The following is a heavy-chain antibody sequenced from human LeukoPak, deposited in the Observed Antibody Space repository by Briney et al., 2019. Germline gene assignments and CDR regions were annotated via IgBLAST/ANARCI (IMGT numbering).Heavy chain of an antibody. V-gene: IGHV1-58*01. CDR2: IVVGSGNT. CDR1: AFTFTISA. CDR3: AAETMTTVNTEDY. Sequence: EASVSLSCKSSAFTFTISAVQWVRQPRAQRLEWIRWIVVGSGNTNYAQKFQERVTITRDMSKSTAYMELSSVRSEDTAVYCCAAETMTTVNTEDYWGQGSLVSVSS. D-gene: IGHD4-17*01. J-gene: IGHJ4*02.